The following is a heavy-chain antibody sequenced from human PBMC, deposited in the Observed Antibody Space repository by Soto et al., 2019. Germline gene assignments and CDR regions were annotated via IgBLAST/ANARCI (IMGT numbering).Heavy chain of an antibody. CDR2: ISGSGGST. CDR1: GFTFSSYA. J-gene: IGHJ3*02. Sequence: GGSLRLSCAASGFTFSSYAMSWVRQAPGKGLEWVSAISGSGGSTYYADSVKGRFTISRDNSKNTLYLQMNSLRAEDAAVDYCAKDGRVEYPAFDIWGQGTMVTVSS. CDR3: AKDGRVEYPAFDI. V-gene: IGHV3-23*01. D-gene: IGHD1-26*01.